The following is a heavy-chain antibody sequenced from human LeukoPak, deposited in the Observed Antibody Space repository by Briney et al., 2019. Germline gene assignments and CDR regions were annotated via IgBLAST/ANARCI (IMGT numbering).Heavy chain of an antibody. Sequence: SETLSLTCTVSGVSISSSNSNWGWIRQPPGKGLEWIGSIYYSGNTYYNASLKSQVSISIDTSKNRFSLKLSSVTAADTAVYYCARGGPWAPSVSTVYYMDVWGKGTTVATSS. CDR1: GVSISSSNSN. CDR3: ARGGPWAPSVSTVYYMDV. J-gene: IGHJ6*03. D-gene: IGHD3-10*01. V-gene: IGHV4-39*01. CDR2: IYYSGNT.